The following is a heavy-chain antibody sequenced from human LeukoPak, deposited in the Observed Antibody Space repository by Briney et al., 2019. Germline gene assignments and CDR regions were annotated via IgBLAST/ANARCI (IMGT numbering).Heavy chain of an antibody. CDR3: ARISIAAAGDFDY. V-gene: IGHV3-48*03. Sequence: GGSLRLSCAASGFTFSSYEMNWVRQAPGKGLEWVSYISSTSGSAIYYADSVKGRFTISRDNAKNSLYPQMNSLRAEDTAVYYCARISIAAAGDFDYWGQGTLVTVSS. CDR2: ISSTSGSAI. J-gene: IGHJ4*02. CDR1: GFTFSSYE. D-gene: IGHD6-13*01.